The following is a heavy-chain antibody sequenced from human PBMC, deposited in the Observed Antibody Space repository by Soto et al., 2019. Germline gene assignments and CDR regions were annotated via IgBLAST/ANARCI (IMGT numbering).Heavy chain of an antibody. Sequence: QLQLQESGPRLVKPSETLSLTCSVSGGSMNDVTNYWAWIRQPPGKGLEWIATTYYSGSTHYNSSLKSRATISVDTSQNQFSLELTSVTAADTAVYHCASARYFGVDVWGQGTTVIVSS. J-gene: IGHJ6*02. V-gene: IGHV4-39*01. CDR3: ASARYFGVDV. CDR2: TYYSGST. CDR1: GGSMNDVTNY. D-gene: IGHD3-9*01.